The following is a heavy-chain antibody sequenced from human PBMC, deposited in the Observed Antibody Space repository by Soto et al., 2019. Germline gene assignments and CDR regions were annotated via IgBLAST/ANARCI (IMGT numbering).Heavy chain of an antibody. CDR3: ARDLDYDSDYYYYYMDV. D-gene: IGHD3-9*01. CDR2: IIPILGIA. V-gene: IGHV1-69*08. CDR1: GGTFSSYT. Sequence: QVQLVQSGAEVKKPGSSVKVSCKASGGTFSSYTISWVRQAPGQGLEWMGRIIPILGIANYAQKFQGRVTITADKSTSTAYMELSSLRSEDTAVYYCARDLDYDSDYYYYYMDVWGKGTTVTVSS. J-gene: IGHJ6*03.